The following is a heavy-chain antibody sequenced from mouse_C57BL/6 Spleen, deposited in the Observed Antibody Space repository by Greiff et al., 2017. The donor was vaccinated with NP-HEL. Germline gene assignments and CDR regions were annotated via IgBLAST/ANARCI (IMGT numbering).Heavy chain of an antibody. V-gene: IGHV1-82*01. D-gene: IGHD1-1*01. CDR1: GYAFSSSW. J-gene: IGHJ1*03. CDR3: ARKGSSTGYFDV. CDR2: IYPGDGDT. Sequence: VQLVESGPELVKPGASVKISCKASGYAFSSSWMNWVKQRPGKGLEWIGRIYPGDGDTNYNGKFKGKATLTADKSSSTAYMQLSSLTSEDSAVYFCARKGSSTGYFDVWGTGTTVTVSS.